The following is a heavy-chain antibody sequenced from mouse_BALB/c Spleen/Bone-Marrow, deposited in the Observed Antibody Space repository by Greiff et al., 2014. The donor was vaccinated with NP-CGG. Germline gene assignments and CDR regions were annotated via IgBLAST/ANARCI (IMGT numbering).Heavy chain of an antibody. D-gene: IGHD3-3*01. CDR1: GYSITSDYA. CDR2: ISYSGST. J-gene: IGHJ3*01. CDR3: ARGGARATGWFAY. Sequence: EVKLVESGPGLVKPSQSLSLTCTVTGYSITSDYAWNWIRQFPGNKLEWMGYISYSGSTSYNPSLKSRISITRDTSKNQFFLQLNSVTTEDTATYYCARGGARATGWFAYWGQGTLVTVPA. V-gene: IGHV3-2*02.